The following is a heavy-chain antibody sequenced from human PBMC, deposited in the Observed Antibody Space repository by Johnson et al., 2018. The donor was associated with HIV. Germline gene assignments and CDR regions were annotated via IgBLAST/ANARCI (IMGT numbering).Heavy chain of an antibody. J-gene: IGHJ3*02. CDR3: ARGYCSSTSCYAFFLPFDI. D-gene: IGHD2-2*01. Sequence: VQLVESGGGVVRPGGSLRLSCAASGFTFDDYGMSWVRQAPGKGLEWVSGINWNGRRTGFDDSVKGRFTISSDNAKNSLYLQMNSLRAEDTALYYCARGYCSSTSCYAFFLPFDIWGQGTMVTVSS. CDR2: INWNGRRT. V-gene: IGHV3-20*04. CDR1: GFTFDDYG.